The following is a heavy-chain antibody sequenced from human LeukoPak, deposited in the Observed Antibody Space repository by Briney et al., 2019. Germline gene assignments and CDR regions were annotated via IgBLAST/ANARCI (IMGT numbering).Heavy chain of an antibody. Sequence: PGVSLRLSCAASGFMFSYFAMSWVRQAPGKGLEWVSTIYYSGGNTYSADSVKGRFTISRDNAKNTLYLQMNSLRAEDTAVYYCAKDQGQAVVPRRFDNWGQGTLVTVSS. J-gene: IGHJ4*02. D-gene: IGHD2-2*01. CDR3: AKDQGQAVVPRRFDN. CDR1: GFMFSYFA. CDR2: IYYSGGNT. V-gene: IGHV3-23*01.